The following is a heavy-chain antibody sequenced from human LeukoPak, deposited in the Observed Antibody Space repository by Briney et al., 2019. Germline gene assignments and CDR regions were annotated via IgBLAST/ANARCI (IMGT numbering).Heavy chain of an antibody. CDR2: ISWNSGSI. D-gene: IGHD1-26*01. CDR1: GFTFDDYA. CDR3: AKSGSYCLGTFDI. J-gene: IGHJ3*02. V-gene: IGHV3-9*01. Sequence: GGSLRLSCAASGFTFDDYAMHWVRQAPGKGLEWVSGISWNSGSIGYADSVKGRFTISRDNAKNSLYLQMNSLRAEDTALYYCAKSGSYCLGTFDIWGQGTMVTVSS.